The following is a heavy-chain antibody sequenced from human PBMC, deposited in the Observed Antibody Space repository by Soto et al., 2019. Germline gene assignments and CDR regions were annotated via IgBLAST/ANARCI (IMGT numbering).Heavy chain of an antibody. CDR2: IYYSGST. Sequence: QVQLQESGPGLVKPSETLSLTCTVSGGSISSYYWSWIQQPPGKGLEWIGYIYYSGSTNYNPSLKSRVTISVDTSKNQFSLKLSSLTAADTAVYYCARPHGGSSGWDNWFDPWGKGTLVTVSS. V-gene: IGHV4-59*01. CDR3: ARPHGGSSGWDNWFDP. D-gene: IGHD6-25*01. J-gene: IGHJ5*02. CDR1: GGSISSYY.